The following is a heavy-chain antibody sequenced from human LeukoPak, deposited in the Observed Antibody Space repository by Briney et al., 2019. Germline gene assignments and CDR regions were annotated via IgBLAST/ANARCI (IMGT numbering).Heavy chain of an antibody. CDR3: AKAHDFWSGYYGSGWFDP. Sequence: GGSLRLSCAASGFTFTNYAMSWVRQAPGKGLEWVSAISGIGGSTYYADSVKGRFTISKDNSKNTLYLQMNGLRAEDTAIYYCAKAHDFWSGYYGSGWFDPWGQGTLVTVSS. CDR1: GFTFTNYA. D-gene: IGHD3-3*01. CDR2: ISGIGGST. V-gene: IGHV3-23*01. J-gene: IGHJ5*02.